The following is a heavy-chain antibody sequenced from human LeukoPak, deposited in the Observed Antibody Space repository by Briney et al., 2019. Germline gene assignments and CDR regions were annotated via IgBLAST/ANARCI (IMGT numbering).Heavy chain of an antibody. Sequence: EASVKVSCKASGCTSNSHAMNWVRQAPGQGLEWMGRIIPNRGTTNRAQNFQDRVTLTADKSTNTAYVELTILTSDDTAVYYCATTNDGGGYQWGDFFDFWGQGTLVTVSS. J-gene: IGHJ4*02. CDR2: IIPNRGTT. D-gene: IGHD3-22*01. V-gene: IGHV1-69*04. CDR3: ATTNDGGGYQWGDFFDF. CDR1: GCTSNSHA.